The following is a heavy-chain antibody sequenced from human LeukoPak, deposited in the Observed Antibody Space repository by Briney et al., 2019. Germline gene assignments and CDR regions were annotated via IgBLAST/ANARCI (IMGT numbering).Heavy chain of an antibody. D-gene: IGHD2-2*01. J-gene: IGHJ6*03. CDR2: IKEDGNEK. CDR3: ARSFYGHDPYYCYMDV. Sequence: PGGSLRLSCVVSGFSFDLSAMHWVRQAPGKGLEWVATIKEDGNEKYYVDSVKGRFTISRENAKNSLYLQMNSLRAEDTAVYYCARSFYGHDPYYCYMDVWGKGTTVTVSS. V-gene: IGHV3-7*01. CDR1: GFSFDLSA.